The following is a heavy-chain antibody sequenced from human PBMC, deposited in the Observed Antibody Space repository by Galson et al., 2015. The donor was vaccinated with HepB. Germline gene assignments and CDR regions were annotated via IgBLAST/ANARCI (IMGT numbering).Heavy chain of an antibody. Sequence: SETLSLTCTVSGGSISSGSYYWSWIRQPPGKGLEWIGEINHSGSTNYNPSLKSRVTISVDTSKNQFSLKLSSVTAADTAVYYCARGRGIAVAGTRAYYGMDVWGQGTTVTVSS. CDR1: GGSISSGSYY. CDR2: INHSGST. J-gene: IGHJ6*02. V-gene: IGHV4-39*07. D-gene: IGHD6-19*01. CDR3: ARGRGIAVAGTRAYYGMDV.